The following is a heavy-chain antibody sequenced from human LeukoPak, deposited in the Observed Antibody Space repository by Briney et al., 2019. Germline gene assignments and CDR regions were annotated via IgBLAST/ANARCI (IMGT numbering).Heavy chain of an antibody. V-gene: IGHV4-59*01. Sequence: PSETLSLTCTVSGGSISSYYWSWIRQPPGKGLEWIGYNYYSGSTNYNPSLKSRVTISVDTSKNQFSLKLSSVTAADTAVYYCARVTYYDFWSGYYKGPYYFDYWGQGTLVTVSS. CDR2: NYYSGST. J-gene: IGHJ4*02. D-gene: IGHD3-3*01. CDR1: GGSISSYY. CDR3: ARVTYYDFWSGYYKGPYYFDY.